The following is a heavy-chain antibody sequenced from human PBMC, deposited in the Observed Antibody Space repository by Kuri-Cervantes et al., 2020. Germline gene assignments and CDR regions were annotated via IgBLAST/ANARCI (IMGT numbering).Heavy chain of an antibody. V-gene: IGHV3-33*01. CDR1: GFTFSSYG. D-gene: IGHD2-2*01. Sequence: GESLKISCAASGFTFSSYGMHWVRQAPGKGLEWVAVIWYDGSNKYYADSVKGRFTISRDNARNSLFLQMNSLRADDTAVYYCARLWRGFSYAYWGQGTLVTVSS. CDR2: IWYDGSNK. CDR3: ARLWRGFSYAY. J-gene: IGHJ4*02.